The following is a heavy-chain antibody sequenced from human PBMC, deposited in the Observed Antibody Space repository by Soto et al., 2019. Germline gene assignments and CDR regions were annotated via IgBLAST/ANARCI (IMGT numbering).Heavy chain of an antibody. V-gene: IGHV2-5*02. D-gene: IGHD1-1*01. CDR1: GFSCTTTRIA. CDR2: IYWDGES. Sequence: SGPTLVNPTDTRTLTCTFSGFSCTTTRIAVGWTRQPPGKALEWLAIIYWDGESRYNPLLRRRLTLTEDTSKNQVVLTMTNMDPKDTATYCCAHRDSTGTTTYFDSWGQGIPVTVSS. J-gene: IGHJ4*02. CDR3: AHRDSTGTTTYFDS.